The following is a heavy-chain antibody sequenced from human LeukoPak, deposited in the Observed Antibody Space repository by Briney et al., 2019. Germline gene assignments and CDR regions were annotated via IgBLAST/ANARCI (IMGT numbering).Heavy chain of an antibody. J-gene: IGHJ6*02. CDR1: GFTFSSYA. CDR3: AKDKKYYDSSGSPYYYYGMDV. D-gene: IGHD3-22*01. V-gene: IGHV3-23*01. Sequence: GGSLRLSCAASGFTFSSYAMTWVRQAPGKGLEWVSVISGSGGSTYYADSVKGRFTISRDNSKNTLYLQMNSLRAEDTAVYYCAKDKKYYDSSGSPYYYYGMDVWGQGTTVTVSS. CDR2: ISGSGGST.